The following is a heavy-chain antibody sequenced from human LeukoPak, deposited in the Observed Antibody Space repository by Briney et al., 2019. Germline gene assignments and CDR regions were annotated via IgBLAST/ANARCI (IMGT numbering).Heavy chain of an antibody. CDR1: AFTFARHW. Sequence: PGGSLRLSCVASAFTFARHWMSWVRQAPGKPLEWVATIRQDGNTKYYLDSVKGRFIISRDNARNSLSLQMDSLRVEDTAVYYCARLSGESTIYDYWGQGALVTVSS. J-gene: IGHJ4*02. V-gene: IGHV3-7*01. CDR3: ARLSGESTIYDY. CDR2: IRQDGNTK. D-gene: IGHD5/OR15-5a*01.